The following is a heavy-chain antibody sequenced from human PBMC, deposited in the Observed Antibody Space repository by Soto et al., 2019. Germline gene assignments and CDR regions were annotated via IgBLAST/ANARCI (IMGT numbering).Heavy chain of an antibody. Sequence: EVQLVESGGGLVKPGGSLRLSCAASGFTFSSYSMNWVRQAPGKGLEWVSSISSSSSYIYYADEVKGRFTSARDNAKNSLYLQMNSLRAEETAVYYCARPEEAFSAAGTGAFDIWGQGTMVTVSS. V-gene: IGHV3-21*01. J-gene: IGHJ3*02. CDR2: ISSSSSYI. CDR1: GFTFSSYS. D-gene: IGHD6-13*01. CDR3: ARPEEAFSAAGTGAFDI.